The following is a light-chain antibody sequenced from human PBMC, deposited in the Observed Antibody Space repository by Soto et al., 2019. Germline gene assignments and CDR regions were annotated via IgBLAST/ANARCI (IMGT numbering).Light chain of an antibody. CDR3: QQLHSYPPP. CDR2: GAS. J-gene: IGKJ1*01. Sequence: IQLTQSPSSLSASIGDRVSITCRASHGINTYLAWYQQKPGKAPKLLIYGASSLQGGVPSRFSGSASGTDFTLTLSSLQPGDFATYYCQQLHSYPPPFGQGTKVEIK. V-gene: IGKV1-9*01. CDR1: HGINTY.